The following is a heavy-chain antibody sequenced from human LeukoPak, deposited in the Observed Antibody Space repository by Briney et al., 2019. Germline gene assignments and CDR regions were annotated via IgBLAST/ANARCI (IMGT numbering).Heavy chain of an antibody. J-gene: IGHJ4*02. D-gene: IGHD3-16*01. Sequence: TGGSLRLSCAASGFTFSSYSMNWVRQAPGKGLEWVSSISSSSSYLYYADSVKGRFTISRDNSKKTLYLQMNSLRAEETAVYYCARGGDQLWPDYWGQETQVTVSS. CDR1: GFTFSSYS. CDR3: ARGGDQLWPDY. CDR2: ISSSSSYL. V-gene: IGHV3-21*01.